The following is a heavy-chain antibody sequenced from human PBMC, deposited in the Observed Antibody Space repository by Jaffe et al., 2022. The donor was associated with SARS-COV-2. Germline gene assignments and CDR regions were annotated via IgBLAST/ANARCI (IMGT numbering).Heavy chain of an antibody. CDR1: GGSISSGSYY. D-gene: IGHD3-10*01. CDR3: ARGWFGAHNHDY. Sequence: QVQLQESGPGLVKPSQTLSLTCTVSGGSISSGSYYWSWIRQPAGKGLEWIGRIYTSGSTNYNPSLKSRVTISVDTSKNQFSLKLSSVTAADTAVYYCARGWFGAHNHDYWGQGTLVTVSS. V-gene: IGHV4-61*02. CDR2: IYTSGST. J-gene: IGHJ4*02.